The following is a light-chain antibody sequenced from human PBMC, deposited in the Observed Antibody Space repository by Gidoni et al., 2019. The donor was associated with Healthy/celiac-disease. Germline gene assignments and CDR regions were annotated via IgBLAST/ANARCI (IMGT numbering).Light chain of an antibody. CDR3: QQYNNWPPWT. Sequence: EIVMTQSPATLSVLPGERATLSCRASQSVYSYLAWYQQKPGQAPRLLIYGASTRATGIPARFSGSGSGTEFTLTISSLQSEDFGIYYCQQYNNWPPWTFGQGTKVEIK. V-gene: IGKV3-15*01. CDR1: QSVYSY. CDR2: GAS. J-gene: IGKJ1*01.